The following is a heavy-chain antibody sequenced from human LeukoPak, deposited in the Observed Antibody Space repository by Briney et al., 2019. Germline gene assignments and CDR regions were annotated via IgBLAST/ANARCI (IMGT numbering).Heavy chain of an antibody. CDR2: IIPILGIA. CDR1: GGTFSSYA. J-gene: IGHJ5*02. CDR3: ARYGSGSWFDP. Sequence: SVKVSCKASGGTFSSYAISWVRQAPGQRLEWMGRIIPILGIANYAQKFQGRVTITADKSTSTAYMELSSLRSEDTAVYYCARYGSGSWFDPWGQGTLVTVSS. D-gene: IGHD3-10*01. V-gene: IGHV1-69*04.